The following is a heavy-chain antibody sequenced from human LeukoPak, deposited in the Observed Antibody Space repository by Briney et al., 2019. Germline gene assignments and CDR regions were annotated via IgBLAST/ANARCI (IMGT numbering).Heavy chain of an antibody. D-gene: IGHD3-22*01. Sequence: SETLSLTCTVSGGSISSYYWSWIRQPPGKGLEWIGYIYYSGSTNYNPSLKSRVTISVDTSKNQFSLKLSSVTAADTAVYYCARHGLDYYDSSGYYPYWGQGTLVTVSS. CDR2: IYYSGST. V-gene: IGHV4-59*08. J-gene: IGHJ4*02. CDR3: ARHGLDYYDSSGYYPY. CDR1: GGSISSYY.